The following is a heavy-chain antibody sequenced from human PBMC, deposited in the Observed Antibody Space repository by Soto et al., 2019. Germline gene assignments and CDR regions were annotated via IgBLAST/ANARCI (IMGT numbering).Heavy chain of an antibody. CDR2: ISRTGDDV. CDR1: GFIFTNYG. CDR3: ATDSLYSNTLYDDFDL. D-gene: IGHD6-13*01. Sequence: EGQLVESGGGLVKPGGSLRLSCAASGFIFTNYGMHWVRQAPGKGLEWVASISRTGDDVLYADSVKCRFSISRDNAKNSLSLQMSSLRVEDTSVYYCATDSLYSNTLYDDFDLWGQGTLVTVSS. J-gene: IGHJ5*02. V-gene: IGHV3-21*06.